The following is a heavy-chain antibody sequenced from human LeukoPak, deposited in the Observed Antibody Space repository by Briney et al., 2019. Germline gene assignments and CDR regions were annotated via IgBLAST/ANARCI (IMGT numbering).Heavy chain of an antibody. V-gene: IGHV4-34*01. J-gene: IGHJ4*02. CDR2: INHSEST. Sequence: PSETLSLTCAVYGGSFSGYYWSWIRQPPGKGLEWIGEINHSESTNYNPSLKSRVTISVGMSKNQFSLKLSSVTAADTAVYYCKYSYGWGYFDYWGQGTLVTVSS. CDR3: KYSYGWGYFDY. CDR1: GGSFSGYY. D-gene: IGHD5-18*01.